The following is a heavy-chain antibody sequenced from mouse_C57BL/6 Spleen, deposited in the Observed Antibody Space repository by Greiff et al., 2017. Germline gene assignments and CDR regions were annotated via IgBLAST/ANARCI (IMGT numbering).Heavy chain of an antibody. CDR3: ARQTITTVVATNYFDY. Sequence: VQLQQSGAELARPGASVKLSCKASGYTFTSYGISWVKQRTGQGLEWIGEIYPRSGNTYYNEKFKGKATLTADKSSSTAYMELRSLTSEDSAVYFCARQTITTVVATNYFDYGGQGTTLTVSS. CDR1: GYTFTSYG. J-gene: IGHJ2*01. D-gene: IGHD1-1*01. CDR2: IYPRSGNT. V-gene: IGHV1-81*01.